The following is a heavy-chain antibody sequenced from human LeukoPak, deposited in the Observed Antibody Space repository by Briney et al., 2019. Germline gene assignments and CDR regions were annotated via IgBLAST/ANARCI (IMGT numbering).Heavy chain of an antibody. CDR2: IYYTGTT. Sequence: SETLSLTCTVSAGSIGSSDFYWGWIRQPPGKGLEWIGTIYYTGTTYYNPSLKSRVTISVDTSKNQFSLRLSSVSAADTAVYYCSIAAAPGFDYWGQGTLVTVSS. V-gene: IGHV4-39*01. J-gene: IGHJ4*02. CDR3: SIAAAPGFDY. CDR1: AGSIGSSDFY. D-gene: IGHD6-13*01.